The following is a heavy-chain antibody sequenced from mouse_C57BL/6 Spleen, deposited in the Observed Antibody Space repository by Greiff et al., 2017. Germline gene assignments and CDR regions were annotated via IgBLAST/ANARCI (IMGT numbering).Heavy chain of an antibody. D-gene: IGHD1-1*01. J-gene: IGHJ4*01. Sequence: QVQLQQPGAELVKPGASVKLSCKASGYTFTSYWMHWVKQRPGQGLEWIGMIHPNSGSTNYNEKFKSKATLTVDKSSSTAYMQLSSLTSEDSAVYYCARVSVFTTVDYAMDYWGQGTSVTVSS. CDR1: GYTFTSYW. V-gene: IGHV1-64*01. CDR3: ARVSVFTTVDYAMDY. CDR2: IHPNSGST.